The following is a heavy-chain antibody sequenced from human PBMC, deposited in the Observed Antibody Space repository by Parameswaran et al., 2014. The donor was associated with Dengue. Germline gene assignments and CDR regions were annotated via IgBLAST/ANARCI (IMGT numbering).Heavy chain of an antibody. J-gene: IGHJ4*02. CDR3: ARYCRGGSCPGV. D-gene: IGHD2-15*01. CDR2: IYTSGST. Sequence: RWIRQPPGKGLEWIGRIYTSGSTNYNPSLKSRVTISVDTSKNQFSLKLSSVTAADTAVYYCARYCRGGSCPGVWGQGTLVTVSS. V-gene: IGHV4-61*02.